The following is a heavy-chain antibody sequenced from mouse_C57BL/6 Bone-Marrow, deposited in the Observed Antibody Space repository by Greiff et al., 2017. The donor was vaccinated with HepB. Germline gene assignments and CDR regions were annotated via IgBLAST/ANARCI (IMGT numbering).Heavy chain of an antibody. CDR3: ARGGIYYGYGRAMDY. CDR2: ISYDGSN. CDR1: GYSITSGYY. D-gene: IGHD2-2*01. J-gene: IGHJ4*01. Sequence: DVQLQESGPGLVKPSQSLSLTCSVTGYSITSGYYWNWIRQFPGNKLEWMGYISYDGSNNYNPSLKNRISITRDTSKNQFFLKLNSVTTEDTATYYCARGGIYYGYGRAMDYWGQGTSVTVSS. V-gene: IGHV3-6*01.